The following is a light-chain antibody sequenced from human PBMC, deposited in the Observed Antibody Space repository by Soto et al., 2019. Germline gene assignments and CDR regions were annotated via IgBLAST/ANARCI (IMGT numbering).Light chain of an antibody. Sequence: DMQMTQSPSTLSAYVGDRVTITCRASQSIGVWLAWYQQKPGTAPKLLIYKTSTLDSGVPLRFSGSGSGTEFTLTISSLQPDDFATYYCQQYINYFRTFGQGTKVDIK. CDR1: QSIGVW. J-gene: IGKJ1*01. CDR2: KTS. V-gene: IGKV1-5*03. CDR3: QQYINYFRT.